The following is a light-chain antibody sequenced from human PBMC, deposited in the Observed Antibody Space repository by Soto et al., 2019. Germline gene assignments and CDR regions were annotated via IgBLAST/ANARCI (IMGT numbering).Light chain of an antibody. Sequence: QSVLTQPASVSGSPGQSIAISCTGSSSDVGIYNYVSWYQQHPGKVPKLIIYEVTNRPSGVSNRFSGSKSGNTASLTISELQAEDEADYYCSSYTTSSTRVFGTGTKLTVL. V-gene: IGLV2-14*01. CDR3: SSYTTSSTRV. CDR2: EVT. CDR1: SSDVGIYNY. J-gene: IGLJ1*01.